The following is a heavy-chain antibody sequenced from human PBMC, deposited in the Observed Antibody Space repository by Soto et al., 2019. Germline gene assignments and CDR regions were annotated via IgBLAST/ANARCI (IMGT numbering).Heavy chain of an antibody. J-gene: IGHJ1*01. Sequence: GGSLRLSCAASGFTFRTYAMKWVRQAPGKGLEWVSAISENGGTIYYADSVRGRFTISRDNPKNTLYLQMNSLRAEDTAVYYCASYEYYNYGDQHWGQGTLVTVSS. CDR2: ISENGGTI. D-gene: IGHD3-16*01. CDR3: ASYEYYNYGDQH. CDR1: GFTFRTYA. V-gene: IGHV3-23*01.